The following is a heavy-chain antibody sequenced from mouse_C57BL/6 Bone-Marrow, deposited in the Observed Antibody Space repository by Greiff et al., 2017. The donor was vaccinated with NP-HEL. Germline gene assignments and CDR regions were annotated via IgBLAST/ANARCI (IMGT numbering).Heavy chain of an antibody. CDR1: GYTFTSYW. V-gene: IGHV1-55*01. Sequence: QVQLQQPGAELVKPGASVKMSCKASGYTFTSYWITWVKQRPGQGLEWIGDIYPGSGSTNYNGKFKGKATLTADKSSSTAYMQLSSLTSEDSAVYFCAREGFAYWGQGTLVTVSA. CDR3: AREGFAY. CDR2: IYPGSGST. J-gene: IGHJ3*01.